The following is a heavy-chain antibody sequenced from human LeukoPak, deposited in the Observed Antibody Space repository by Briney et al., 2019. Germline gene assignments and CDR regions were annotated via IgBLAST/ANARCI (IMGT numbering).Heavy chain of an antibody. CDR2: IIPIPGIA. V-gene: IGHV1-69*04. CDR1: GGTFSSYA. D-gene: IGHD5-24*01. Sequence: GASVKVSCKASGGTFSSYAISWVRQAPGQGLEWMGRIIPIPGIANYAQKFQGRVTITADKSTSTAYMELSSLRSEDTAVYYCARDILEMATIGDYWGQGTLVTVSS. J-gene: IGHJ4*02. CDR3: ARDILEMATIGDY.